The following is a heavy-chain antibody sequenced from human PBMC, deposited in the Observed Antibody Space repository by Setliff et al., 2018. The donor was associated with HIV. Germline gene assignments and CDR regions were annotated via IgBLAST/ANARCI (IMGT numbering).Heavy chain of an antibody. CDR3: ARYSTLTTNFDC. J-gene: IGHJ4*02. V-gene: IGHV4-38-2*01. Sequence: SETLSLTCAVSGYSIGSGSFWGWIRQPPGKGLEWIATIPHNGGTYYNPDPSLTGRVTISVDTSKNQFSLKLAFVTDADTAVYYCARYSTLTTNFDCWGQGTLVTGSS. CDR2: IPHNGGT. D-gene: IGHD4-17*01. CDR1: GYSIGSGSF.